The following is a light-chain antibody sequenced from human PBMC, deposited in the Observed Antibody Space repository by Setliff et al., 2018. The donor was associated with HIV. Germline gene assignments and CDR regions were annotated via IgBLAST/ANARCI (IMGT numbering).Light chain of an antibody. CDR3: QSYDSSLSAYV. Sequence: QSVLTQPPSVSGTPGQRVTISCTGSSSNFGAGYDVHWYQQLPGTAPKLLISGNNNRPSGVPDRFSGSKSGTSASLAITGLQAEDEADYYCQSYDSSLSAYVFGTGTKATVL. CDR1: SSNFGAGYD. V-gene: IGLV1-40*01. J-gene: IGLJ1*01. CDR2: GNN.